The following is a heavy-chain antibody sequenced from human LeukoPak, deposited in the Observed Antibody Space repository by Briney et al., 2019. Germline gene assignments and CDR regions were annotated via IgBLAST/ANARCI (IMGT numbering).Heavy chain of an antibody. CDR1: GFTFRSYA. J-gene: IGHJ2*01. D-gene: IGHD2-2*01. CDR2: ISGTT. CDR3: AKILNAMYFDL. V-gene: IGHV3-23*01. Sequence: QPGASLRLSCAASGFTFRSYAMNWVRQAPGKGLEWVSTISGTTYYADSVKGRFSISRDDSQNMLFLQMDNLRADDTAVYYCAKILNAMYFDLWGRGTLVTVSS.